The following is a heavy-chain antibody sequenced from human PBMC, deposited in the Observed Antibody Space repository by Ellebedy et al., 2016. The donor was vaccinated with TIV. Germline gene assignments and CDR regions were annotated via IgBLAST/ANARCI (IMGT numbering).Heavy chain of an antibody. CDR2: FNPHSGGA. Sequence: AASVKVSCKASGYTFTGYYMHWVRQAPGQGLEWMGWFNPHSGGADYAQKFQGRVTMTGDTSISTAFMEVGRLRSDDTAVYYCASEAGSIVPYGMDVWGQGTTVTVSS. CDR1: GYTFTGYY. CDR3: ASEAGSIVPYGMDV. J-gene: IGHJ6*02. D-gene: IGHD2-15*01. V-gene: IGHV1-2*02.